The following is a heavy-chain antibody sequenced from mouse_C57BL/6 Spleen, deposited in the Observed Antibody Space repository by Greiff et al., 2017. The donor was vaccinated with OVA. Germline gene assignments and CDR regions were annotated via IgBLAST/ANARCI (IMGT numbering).Heavy chain of an antibody. J-gene: IGHJ3*01. V-gene: IGHV1-81*01. Sequence: VQLQQSGAELARPGASVKLSCKASGYTFTSYGISWVKQRTGQGLEWIGEIYPRSGNNYYNEKFKGKATLTADKSSSTAYMELRSLTSEDSAVYFCARSDGYPFAYWGQGTLVTVSA. D-gene: IGHD2-3*01. CDR1: GYTFTSYG. CDR3: ARSDGYPFAY. CDR2: IYPRSGNN.